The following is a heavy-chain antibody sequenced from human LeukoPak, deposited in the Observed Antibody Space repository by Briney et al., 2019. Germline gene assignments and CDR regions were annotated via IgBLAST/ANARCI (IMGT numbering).Heavy chain of an antibody. CDR3: ARMATSGPVFYYYYYMDV. CDR1: GGSVTSGSYY. Sequence: SETLSLTCTVSGGSVTSGSYYWGWIRQPPGNGLEWIGNMFYSGNTYYNPSLKSRVTMSVDTSKNQFSLKLNSVTAADTAAYYCARMATSGPVFYYYYYMDVWGKGATVTVS. CDR2: MFYSGNT. J-gene: IGHJ6*03. V-gene: IGHV4-39*01. D-gene: IGHD5-24*01.